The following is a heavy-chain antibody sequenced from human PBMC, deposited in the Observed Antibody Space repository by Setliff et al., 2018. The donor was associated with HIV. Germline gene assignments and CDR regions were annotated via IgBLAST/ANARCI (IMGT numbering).Heavy chain of an antibody. V-gene: IGHV4-4*02. D-gene: IGHD6-19*01. Sequence: PSETLSLTCDVSGVSISKNRNWWSWVRQPPGKGLEWIGEIYFNLQTNYNPAFKSRVSMGLDNAKDQFSLKMSSVTAADTAVYYCARDYGYSSGWYGDYYYYGMDVWGQGTTVTVSS. CDR2: IYFNLQT. CDR3: ARDYGYSSGWYGDYYYYGMDV. J-gene: IGHJ6*02. CDR1: GVSISKNRNW.